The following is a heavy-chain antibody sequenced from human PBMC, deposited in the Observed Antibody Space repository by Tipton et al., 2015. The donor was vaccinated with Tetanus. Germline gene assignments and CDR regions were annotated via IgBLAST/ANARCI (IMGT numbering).Heavy chain of an antibody. Sequence: TLSLTCTVSGGSISSYYWSWIRQPPGKGLEWIGYIYYSGSTNYNPSLKSRVTISVDTSRNQFSLKLSSVTAADTAVYYCARERITRVRGVIRRAFDIWGQGTMVTVSS. J-gene: IGHJ3*02. V-gene: IGHV4-59*01. CDR1: GGSISSYY. D-gene: IGHD3-10*01. CDR3: ARERITRVRGVIRRAFDI. CDR2: IYYSGST.